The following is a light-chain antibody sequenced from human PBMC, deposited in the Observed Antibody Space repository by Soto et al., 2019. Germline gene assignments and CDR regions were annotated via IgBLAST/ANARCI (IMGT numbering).Light chain of an antibody. CDR3: CSHAGSSTSVV. V-gene: IGLV2-23*01. CDR2: EGS. CDR1: SRDVGSYNL. Sequence: QSALTQPASVSGSPGQSITISCTGTSRDVGSYNLVSWYQQHPGKAPKLMIYEGSKRPSGVSNRFSGSKSGNTASLTISGLQAEDEADYYCCSHAGSSTSVVFGGGTKLTVL. J-gene: IGLJ2*01.